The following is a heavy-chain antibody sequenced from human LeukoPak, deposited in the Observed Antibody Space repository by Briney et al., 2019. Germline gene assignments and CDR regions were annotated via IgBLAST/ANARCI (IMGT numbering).Heavy chain of an antibody. CDR3: ARVGEYYGSGSHFDY. Sequence: SETLSLTCTVSGGSISSYYWSWIRQPPGKGLEWIGYIYYSGSTNYNPSLKSRVTISVDTSKNQFSLKLSSVTAADTAVYYCARVGEYYGSGSHFDYWGQGTLVTVSS. V-gene: IGHV4-59*01. CDR2: IYYSGST. CDR1: GGSISSYY. D-gene: IGHD3-10*01. J-gene: IGHJ4*02.